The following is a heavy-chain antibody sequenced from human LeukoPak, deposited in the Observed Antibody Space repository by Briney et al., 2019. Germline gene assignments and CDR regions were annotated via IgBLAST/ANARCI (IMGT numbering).Heavy chain of an antibody. CDR3: ARDRGGSYSAIDY. V-gene: IGHV3-48*04. D-gene: IGHD2-15*01. CDR1: GFTFSSYS. Sequence: AGSLRLSCAASGFTFSSYSLNWVRQAPGKGLEWVSFISSSSITIYYADSVKGRFTISRDNAEKSLYLQMNSLRAEDTAVYYCARDRGGSYSAIDYWGQGTLVTVSS. CDR2: ISSSSITI. J-gene: IGHJ4*02.